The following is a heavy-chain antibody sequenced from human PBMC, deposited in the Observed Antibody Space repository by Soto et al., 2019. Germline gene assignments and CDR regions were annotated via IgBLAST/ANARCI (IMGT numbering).Heavy chain of an antibody. V-gene: IGHV2-5*02. CDR3: AHFSGMINWFDP. CDR2: IYWDDDE. D-gene: IGHD6-19*01. Sequence: QVTLKESGPTLVKPTQTLTLTCNFSGFSLATPGVAVGWLRQTPGKALQWLGHIYWDDDERYSPSLQSRLSITTDTSKNQVVLTMTTMKPLDTGTYACAHFSGMINWFDPWGQGTLVTVSS. CDR1: GFSLATPGVA. J-gene: IGHJ5*02.